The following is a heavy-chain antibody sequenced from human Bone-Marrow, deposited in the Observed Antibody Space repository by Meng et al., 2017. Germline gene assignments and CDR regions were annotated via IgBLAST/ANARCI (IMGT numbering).Heavy chain of an antibody. CDR1: GFSFSSYA. CDR2: LSGGGFTT. J-gene: IGHJ4*02. V-gene: IGHV3-23*04. CDR3: AKYSYGLGDYLDY. D-gene: IGHD3-10*01. Sequence: VQLVECGGGLVQPGGSLRLSCAASGFSFSSYAMSWVRHAPGKGLEWVSALSGGGFTTYYADSVKGRFAISRHNSKNTLYLQMNSLRAEDMALYYCAKYSYGLGDYLDYWGQGALVTVSS.